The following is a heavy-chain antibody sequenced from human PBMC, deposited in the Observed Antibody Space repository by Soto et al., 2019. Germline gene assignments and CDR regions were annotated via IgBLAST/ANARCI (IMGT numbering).Heavy chain of an antibody. CDR3: AKELVGITIFGVVQGYFDY. V-gene: IGHV3-23*01. D-gene: IGHD3-3*01. J-gene: IGHJ4*02. CDR2: ISGSGGST. CDR1: GFTFSSYA. Sequence: GGSLRLSCAASGFTFSSYAMSWVRQAPGKGLEWVSAISGSGGSTYYADSVKGRFTISRDNSKNTLYLQMNSLRAEDTAVYYCAKELVGITIFGVVQGYFDYWGQGTLVTVSS.